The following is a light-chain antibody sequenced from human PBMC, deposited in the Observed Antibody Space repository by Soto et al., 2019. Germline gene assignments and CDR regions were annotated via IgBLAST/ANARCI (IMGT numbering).Light chain of an antibody. CDR3: QQYGTSPFT. CDR2: GAS. V-gene: IGKV3-20*01. CDR1: ERISSNF. J-gene: IGKJ3*01. Sequence: VLTQSPGTLPLSPGERATLSCRASERISSNFLAWYQQRPGQAPRLLIYGASTRASGIPDRFSGSGSGTDFALTISRLEPEDFAVYYCQQYGTSPFTFGPGTTVEIK.